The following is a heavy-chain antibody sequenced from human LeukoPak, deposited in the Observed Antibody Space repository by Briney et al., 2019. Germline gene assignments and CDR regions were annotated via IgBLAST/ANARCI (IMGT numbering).Heavy chain of an antibody. CDR3: AKDQLRLLEWTYFDY. J-gene: IGHJ4*02. V-gene: IGHV3-30*02. Sequence: PGGSLRLSCAASGFTFSSYGMHWVRQAPGKGLEWVAFIRYDGSNKYYADSVKGRFTISRDNSKNTLYLQMNSLRAEDTAVYYCAKDQLRLLEWTYFDYWGQGTLVTVSS. D-gene: IGHD3-3*01. CDR2: IRYDGSNK. CDR1: GFTFSSYG.